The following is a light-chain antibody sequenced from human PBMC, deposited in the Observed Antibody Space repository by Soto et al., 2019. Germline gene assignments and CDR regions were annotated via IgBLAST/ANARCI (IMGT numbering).Light chain of an antibody. CDR1: QDISSA. J-gene: IGKJ2*01. CDR2: DAS. Sequence: AIQLTQSPSSLSASVGDRVRITCRASQDISSALAWYQQKPGKAPKLLIYDASSLESGVPSRFSGSGSVTDYTLTIGSLQTEDFATYYCQQFDSYPHTFGQGTKLEIK. V-gene: IGKV1-13*02. CDR3: QQFDSYPHT.